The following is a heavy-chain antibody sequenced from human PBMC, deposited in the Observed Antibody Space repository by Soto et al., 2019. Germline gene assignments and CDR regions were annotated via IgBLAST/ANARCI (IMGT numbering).Heavy chain of an antibody. V-gene: IGHV2-5*02. D-gene: IGHD3-22*01. J-gene: IGHJ1*01. Sequence: QITLKESGPTLVKPTQTLTLTCTFSGFSLSTSGVGVGWIRQPPGKALEWLALIYWDDDKRYSPSLKSGLTITKDTSKNQVVLTMTNMDPVDTATYYCAHLTYYYDSSGYYSRAEYFQHWGQGTLVTVSS. CDR3: AHLTYYYDSSGYYSRAEYFQH. CDR1: GFSLSTSGVG. CDR2: IYWDDDK.